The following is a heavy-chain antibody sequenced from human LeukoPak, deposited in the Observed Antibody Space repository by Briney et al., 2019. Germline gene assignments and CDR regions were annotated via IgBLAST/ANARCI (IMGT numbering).Heavy chain of an antibody. CDR2: INHSGST. D-gene: IGHD4-17*01. Sequence: SETLSLTCAVYGGSFSGYYWSWIRQPPGKGLEWIGEINHSGSTNYNPSLKSRVTISVDTSENQFSLKLSSVTAADTAVYYCARDDYGDYGGVDYWGQGTLVTVSS. CDR1: GGSFSGYY. CDR3: ARDDYGDYGGVDY. J-gene: IGHJ4*02. V-gene: IGHV4-34*01.